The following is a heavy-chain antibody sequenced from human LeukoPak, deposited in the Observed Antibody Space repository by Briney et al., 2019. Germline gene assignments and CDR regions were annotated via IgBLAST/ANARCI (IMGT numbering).Heavy chain of an antibody. D-gene: IGHD3-3*01. Sequence: PSETLSLTCAVYGGSFSGYYWSWIRQPPGKGLEWIGEINHSGSTNYNPSLKSRGTISVDTSKNQFFLKLSSVTAADPAVYYCAREVTIFGVVWSGEARKLDPWGQGTLVTVSS. V-gene: IGHV4-34*01. J-gene: IGHJ5*02. CDR2: INHSGST. CDR1: GGSFSGYY. CDR3: AREVTIFGVVWSGEARKLDP.